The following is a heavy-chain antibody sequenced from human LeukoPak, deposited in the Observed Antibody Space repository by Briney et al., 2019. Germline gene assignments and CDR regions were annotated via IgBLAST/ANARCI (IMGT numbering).Heavy chain of an antibody. J-gene: IGHJ6*03. CDR3: ARGIRRSITIFGVVYYYYMDV. V-gene: IGHV1-8*03. CDR1: GYTFTSYD. D-gene: IGHD3-3*01. Sequence: GASVKVSCKASGYTFTSYDINWVRQATGQGLEWMGWMNPNSGNTGYAQKFQGRVTITRNTSISTAYMELSSLRSEDTAVYYCARGIRRSITIFGVVYYYYMDVWGKGTTVTVSS. CDR2: MNPNSGNT.